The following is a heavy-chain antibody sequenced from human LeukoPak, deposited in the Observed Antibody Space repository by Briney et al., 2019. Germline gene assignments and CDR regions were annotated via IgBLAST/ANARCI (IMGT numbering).Heavy chain of an antibody. D-gene: IGHD6-19*01. V-gene: IGHV4-59*01. CDR1: GVSISSYY. Sequence: SETLSLTCTASGVSISSYYWSWIRQPPGKGLEWIGYIYYSGSTNYNPSLKSRVTISVDTSKNQFSLKLSSVTAEDTAVYYCAATLPGYSSGWYVDYYYYMDVWGKGTTVTVSS. CDR3: AATLPGYSSGWYVDYYYYMDV. J-gene: IGHJ6*03. CDR2: IYYSGST.